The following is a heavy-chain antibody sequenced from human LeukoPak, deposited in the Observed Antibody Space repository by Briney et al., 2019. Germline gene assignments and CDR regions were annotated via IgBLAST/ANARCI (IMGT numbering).Heavy chain of an antibody. J-gene: IGHJ4*02. CDR3: ARVYSSGCPGY. Sequence: PSGTLSLTCAVSGGSISSSNWWSWVRQPPGKGLEWIGEIYHSGSTSYSPSLKSRVTISVDTSKNQFSLKLSSVTAADTAVYYCARVYSSGCPGYWGQGTLVTVSS. CDR1: GGSISSSNW. CDR2: IYHSGST. V-gene: IGHV4-4*02. D-gene: IGHD3-22*01.